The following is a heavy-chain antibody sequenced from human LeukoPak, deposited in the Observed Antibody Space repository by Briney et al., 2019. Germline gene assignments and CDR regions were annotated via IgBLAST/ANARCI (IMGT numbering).Heavy chain of an antibody. V-gene: IGHV3-23*01. CDR3: AKSGYNRFDY. D-gene: IGHD5-24*01. CDR1: GFTFSSYG. Sequence: GGSLRLSCAASGFTFSSYGMSWVRQAPGKGLEWVSSVSGSGGDTYYPDSVKGRFTISRDNSKNTLYLQMNSLRAEDTAVYYCAKSGYNRFDYWGQGILVTVSS. J-gene: IGHJ4*02. CDR2: VSGSGGDT.